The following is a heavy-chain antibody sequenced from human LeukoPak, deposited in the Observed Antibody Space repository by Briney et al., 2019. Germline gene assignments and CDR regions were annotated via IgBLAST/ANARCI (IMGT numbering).Heavy chain of an antibody. CDR2: ISSSSSTI. D-gene: IGHD3-10*01. V-gene: IGHV3-48*04. Sequence: GGSLRLSCAASGSTFSSYSMNWVRQAPGKGLEWVSYISSSSSTIYYADSVKGRFTISRDNAKNSLYLQMNSLRAEDTAVYYCARESLLWFGESPWGQGTLVTVSS. J-gene: IGHJ5*02. CDR3: ARESLLWFGESP. CDR1: GSTFSSYS.